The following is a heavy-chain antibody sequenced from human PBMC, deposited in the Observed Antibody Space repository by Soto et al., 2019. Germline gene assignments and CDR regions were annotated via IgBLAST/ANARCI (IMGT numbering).Heavy chain of an antibody. CDR2: ISSSAGTT. J-gene: IGHJ4*02. V-gene: IGHV3-23*01. CDR1: GFNFNNYA. CDR3: ATFRRVSGPGSGRASEY. Sequence: LRLSFATSGFNFNNYAISWVRQAPGERLEWVAFISSSAGTTCYAHCAKGRYSISKDNCGNRVFLQLNPMGAEHTAIYCCATFRRVSGPGSGRASEYWGEGTRVTVAS. D-gene: IGHD3-10*01.